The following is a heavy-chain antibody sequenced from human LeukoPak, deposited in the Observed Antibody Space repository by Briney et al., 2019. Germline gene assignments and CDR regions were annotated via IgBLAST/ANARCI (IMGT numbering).Heavy chain of an antibody. CDR1: GFTFSSYA. D-gene: IGHD1-26*01. Sequence: GGSLRLSCAASGFTFSSYAMSWVRQAPGKGLEWVSSISSSSSYIYYADSVKGRFTISRDNAKNSLYLQMNSLRAEDTAVYYCARVESGSPSDYWGQGTLVTVSS. CDR2: ISSSSSYI. J-gene: IGHJ4*02. CDR3: ARVESGSPSDY. V-gene: IGHV3-21*01.